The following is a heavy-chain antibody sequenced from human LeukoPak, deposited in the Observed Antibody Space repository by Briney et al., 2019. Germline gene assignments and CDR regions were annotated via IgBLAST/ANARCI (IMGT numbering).Heavy chain of an antibody. J-gene: IGHJ4*02. CDR2: ISAYNGNT. CDR1: GYTFTSYG. Sequence: ASVKVSCKASGYTFTSYGISWVRQAPGQGLEWMGWISAYNGNTNYAQKLQGRVTMTTDTSTSTAYMELRSLRSDDTAVYYCARTPYDYYDSSGYYFDHWGQGTLVTVSS. D-gene: IGHD3-22*01. CDR3: ARTPYDYYDSSGYYFDH. V-gene: IGHV1-18*01.